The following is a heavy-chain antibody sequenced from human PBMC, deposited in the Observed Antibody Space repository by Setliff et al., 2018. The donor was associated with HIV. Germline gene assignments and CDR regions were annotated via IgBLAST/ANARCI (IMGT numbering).Heavy chain of an antibody. CDR1: GGSFTDIGGSFTDYY. Sequence: PSETLSLTCAVFGGSFTDIGGSFTDYYWIWIRQPPGKGLEWIGEINHSGSTHYNPSLKSRFTISVDTSKNQFSLKVNSVTAADTAVYYCALGMVRGARYYYYYYMDVWGKGTTVTVSS. V-gene: IGHV4-34*01. CDR2: INHSGST. J-gene: IGHJ6*03. D-gene: IGHD3-10*01. CDR3: ALGMVRGARYYYYYYMDV.